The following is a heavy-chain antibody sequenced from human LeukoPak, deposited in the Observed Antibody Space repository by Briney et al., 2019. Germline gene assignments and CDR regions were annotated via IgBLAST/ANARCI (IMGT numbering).Heavy chain of an antibody. Sequence: GGSLRLSRAASGFTFSSYEMNWVRQAPGKGLEWVSYISSSGSTIYYADSVKGRFIISRDNAKNSLYLQMNSLRAEDTAVYYCARGYYGSGSRHFDYWGQGTLVTVSS. J-gene: IGHJ4*02. CDR3: ARGYYGSGSRHFDY. D-gene: IGHD3-10*01. V-gene: IGHV3-48*03. CDR1: GFTFSSYE. CDR2: ISSSGSTI.